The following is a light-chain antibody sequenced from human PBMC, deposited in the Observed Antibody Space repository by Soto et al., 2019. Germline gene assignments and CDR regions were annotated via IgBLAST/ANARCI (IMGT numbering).Light chain of an antibody. CDR2: EAF. J-gene: IGKJ4*01. V-gene: IGKV3-20*01. CDR1: QRVSSSY. CDR3: QQYGSSPALT. Sequence: EIVLTQSPGTLSLSPGHRATLSCRASQRVSSSYLAWYQQKAGRAPRLLIYEAFSRATGIPDRFSGSGSGTDFTLTISRLEPDDFAVYYCQQYGSSPALTFGGGTKVEIK.